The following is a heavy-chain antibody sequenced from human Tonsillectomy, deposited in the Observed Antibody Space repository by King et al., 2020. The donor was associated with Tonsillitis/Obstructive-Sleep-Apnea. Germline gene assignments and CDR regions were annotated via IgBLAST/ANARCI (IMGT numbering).Heavy chain of an antibody. J-gene: IGHJ4*02. CDR1: GYTFTSYD. CDR2: MNPNSGNT. Sequence: VQLVESGAXVXXPXASXXVSCKPSGYTFTSYDINWVRQATGQGLEWMGWMNPNSGNTGYAQKFQGRVTMTRNTSISTAYMELSSLRSDDTAVYYCARGEWELGYWGPGTLVTVSS. CDR3: ARGEWELGY. D-gene: IGHD1-26*01. V-gene: IGHV1-8*01.